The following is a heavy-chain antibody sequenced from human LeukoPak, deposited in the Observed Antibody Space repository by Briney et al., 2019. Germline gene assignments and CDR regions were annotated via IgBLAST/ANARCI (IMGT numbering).Heavy chain of an antibody. V-gene: IGHV3-21*01. CDR2: ISSTSTYK. CDR1: GFTFSPYT. CDR3: VRDPGVPAAPFDY. J-gene: IGHJ4*02. D-gene: IGHD2-2*01. Sequence: GGSLRLSCAASGFTFSPYTMNWVRQAPGEGLEWVASISSTSTYKYYADSWKGRFIISRDNSKNSVYLQMNSLKVEDTAMYYCVRDPGVPAAPFDYWGQGTLVAVSS.